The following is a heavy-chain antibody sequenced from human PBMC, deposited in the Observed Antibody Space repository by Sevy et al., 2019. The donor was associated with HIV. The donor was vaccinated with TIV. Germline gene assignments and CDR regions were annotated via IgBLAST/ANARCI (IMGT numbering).Heavy chain of an antibody. V-gene: IGHV1-18*01. Sequence: ASVKVSCKASGYTFTSYGISWVRQAPGQGLEWMGWISAYNGNTNYAQKLQGRVTMTTDTSTSTAYMELRSLGSDDTAVYYCARDLGFVVVAGYGMDVWGQGTTVTVS. CDR1: GYTFTSYG. CDR3: ARDLGFVVVAGYGMDV. J-gene: IGHJ6*02. D-gene: IGHD2-15*01. CDR2: ISAYNGNT.